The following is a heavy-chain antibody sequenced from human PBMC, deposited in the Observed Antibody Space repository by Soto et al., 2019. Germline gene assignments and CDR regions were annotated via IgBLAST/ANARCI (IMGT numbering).Heavy chain of an antibody. CDR1: GDSISDTIYY. D-gene: IGHD6-19*01. Sequence: SETLSLTCRVSGDSISDTIYYWGWVRQPPGKGLEWIGSIHYSGTTQFHPSLKTRVTISVDTSKNEFSLRLRSVTAADTAVYYCPRNLNAVAAAMPYWGQGIPVTVSS. J-gene: IGHJ4*02. CDR3: PRNLNAVAAAMPY. CDR2: IHYSGTT. V-gene: IGHV4-39*01.